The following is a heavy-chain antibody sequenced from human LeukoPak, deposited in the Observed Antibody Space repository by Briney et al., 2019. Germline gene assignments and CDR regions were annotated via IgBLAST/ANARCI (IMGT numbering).Heavy chain of an antibody. CDR1: GFNLRDYW. CDR3: VRDPSNSGHSIDL. V-gene: IGHV3-74*01. Sequence: GGSLRLSCAASGFNLRDYWMHWDRQAPGKGLVWVSRLGTDGTYTNYADSVKCRFTISRDNAKNTLYLQMDSLRAEDTAFYYCVRDPSNSGHSIDLCGQRTLVTVSS. D-gene: IGHD4-11*01. CDR2: LGTDGTYT. J-gene: IGHJ5*02.